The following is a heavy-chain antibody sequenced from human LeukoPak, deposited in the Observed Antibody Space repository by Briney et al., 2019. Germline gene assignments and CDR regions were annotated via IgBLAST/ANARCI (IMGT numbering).Heavy chain of an antibody. CDR1: GGSISSTSYY. Sequence: SETLSLTCIVSGGSISSTSYYWGWIRQPPGKGLEWIGTIYYSGTTYYNPSLKSRVTISVDTSKNQFSLKLSSVTAADTAVYYCARLVVPAAMGHGLDYWGQGTLVTVSS. CDR2: IYYSGTT. D-gene: IGHD2-2*01. J-gene: IGHJ4*02. V-gene: IGHV4-39*01. CDR3: ARLVVPAAMGHGLDY.